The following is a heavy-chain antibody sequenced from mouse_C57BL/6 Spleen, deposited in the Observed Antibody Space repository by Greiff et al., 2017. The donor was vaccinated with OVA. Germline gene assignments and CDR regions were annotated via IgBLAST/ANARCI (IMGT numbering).Heavy chain of an antibody. CDR3: ARHYYGSSSGV. D-gene: IGHD1-1*01. V-gene: IGHV14-3*01. CDR2: IDPANGNT. CDR1: GFNIKNTY. J-gene: IGHJ1*03. Sequence: VQLKESVAELVRPGASVKLSCTASGFNIKNTYMPWVKQRPEQGLEWIGRIDPANGNTKYAPKFQGKATITADTSSNTAYLQLSSLTSEDTAIYYCARHYYGSSSGVWGTGTTVTVSS.